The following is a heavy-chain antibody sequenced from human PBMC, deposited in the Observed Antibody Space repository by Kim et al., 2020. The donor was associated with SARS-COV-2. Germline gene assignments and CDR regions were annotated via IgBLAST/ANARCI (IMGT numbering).Heavy chain of an antibody. Sequence: GGSLRLSCAASGFTFSSYGMHWVRQAPGKGLEWVAVIWYDGSNKYYADSVKGRFTISRDNSKNMLYLQMNSLRAEDTAVYYCARDSYYYDSSGYYYSPWYYYGMDVWGQGTTVTVSS. V-gene: IGHV3-33*08. CDR2: IWYDGSNK. J-gene: IGHJ6*02. D-gene: IGHD3-22*01. CDR3: ARDSYYYDSSGYYYSPWYYYGMDV. CDR1: GFTFSSYG.